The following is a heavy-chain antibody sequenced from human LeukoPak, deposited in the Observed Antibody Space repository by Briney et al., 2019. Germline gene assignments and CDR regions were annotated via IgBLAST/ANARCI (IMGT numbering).Heavy chain of an antibody. CDR3: TTSLRQYSIPDY. CDR2: IKSRTHGGTT. Sequence: GGSLRLSCAASGFTFSNAWMSWVRQAPGKGLEGVGLIKSRTHGGTTDCAAPVKGRFTISRDDSKNTLYLQMNSLKTEDTAMYYCTTSLRQYSIPDYWGQGTLVTVSS. CDR1: GFTFSNAW. D-gene: IGHD4-11*01. V-gene: IGHV3-15*01. J-gene: IGHJ4*02.